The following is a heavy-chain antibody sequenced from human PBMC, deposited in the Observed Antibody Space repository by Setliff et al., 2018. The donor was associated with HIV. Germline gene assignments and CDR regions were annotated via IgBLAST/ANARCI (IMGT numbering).Heavy chain of an antibody. CDR3: ARAGAVMTAHFDF. CDR1: GYTFTSYY. CDR2: INPSGGST. V-gene: IGHV1-46*01. Sequence: ASVKVSCKASGYTFTSYYIHWVRQAPGQGLEWMGRINPSGGSTSYAQKFQGRVTMTRDTSTNTAYMELRRLISDDTAVYYCARAGAVMTAHFDFWGQGTLVTVSS. D-gene: IGHD2-21*02. J-gene: IGHJ4*02.